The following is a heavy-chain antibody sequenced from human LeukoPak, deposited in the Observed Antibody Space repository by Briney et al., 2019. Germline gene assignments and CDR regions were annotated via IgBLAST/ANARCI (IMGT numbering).Heavy chain of an antibody. CDR1: GFTLSTYW. CDR2: INPDGSGK. CDR3: ASCGAGGNS. D-gene: IGHD3-10*01. V-gene: IGHV3-7*01. J-gene: IGHJ4*02. Sequence: GGSLRLSCEAYGFTLSTYWMNWVRQVPGKGLDWVANINPDGSGKRYVDSVKGRFTIASNNADNSLSLQMNSLRAEDTAVYYCASCGAGGNSWGQGTLVTVSS.